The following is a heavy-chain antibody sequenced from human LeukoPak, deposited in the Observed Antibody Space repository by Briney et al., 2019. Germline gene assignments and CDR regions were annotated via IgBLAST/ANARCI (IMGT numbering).Heavy chain of an antibody. Sequence: GASVKVSCKASGYTFTSYFMHWVRQAPGQGLELMGIINPSGGSTSYAQMFQGRVTMTRDTSTSTVYMELSSLRSGDTAVYYCAILHGFCSGGSCYSDFDYWGQGTLVTVSS. CDR2: INPSGGST. D-gene: IGHD2-15*01. CDR3: AILHGFCSGGSCYSDFDY. V-gene: IGHV1-46*01. CDR1: GYTFTSYF. J-gene: IGHJ4*02.